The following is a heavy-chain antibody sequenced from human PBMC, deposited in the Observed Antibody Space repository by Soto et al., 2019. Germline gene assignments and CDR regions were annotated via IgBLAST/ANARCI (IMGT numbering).Heavy chain of an antibody. V-gene: IGHV3-48*01. J-gene: IGHJ5*02. CDR2: ISSSSSTI. CDR3: ARHPERIAEIGWFDP. Sequence: GGSLRLSCAASGFTFSSYSMNWVRQAPGKGLEWVSYISSSSSTIYYAGSVKGRFTISRDNAKNSLYLQMNSLRAEDTAVYYCARHPERIAEIGWFDPWGQGTLVTVSS. D-gene: IGHD6-13*01. CDR1: GFTFSSYS.